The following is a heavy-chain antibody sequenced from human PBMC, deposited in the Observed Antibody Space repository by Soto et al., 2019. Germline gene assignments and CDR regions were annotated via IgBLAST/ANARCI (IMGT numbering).Heavy chain of an antibody. Sequence: PGGSLRLSCAASGFTFSSYWMSWVRQAPGKGLEWVATIKQDGSEKYSGDSVKGRFTITRDNAKNSLYLQLNSLRVEDTASYYCARDHSTILGMLIAQHATFHYWAQGTLVTVSS. D-gene: IGHD3-3*01. J-gene: IGHJ4*02. CDR2: IKQDGSEK. V-gene: IGHV3-7*01. CDR3: ARDHSTILGMLIAQHATFHY. CDR1: GFTFSSYW.